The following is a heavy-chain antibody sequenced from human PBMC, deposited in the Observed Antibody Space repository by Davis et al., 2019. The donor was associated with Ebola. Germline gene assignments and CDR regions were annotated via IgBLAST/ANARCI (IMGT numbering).Heavy chain of an antibody. J-gene: IGHJ4*02. CDR2: INHHGIT. Sequence: SETLSLTCTVSGGSISSSSYYWGWIRQPPGKGLEWMGEINHHGITSYNPSLKSRVSMSVDTSKKQFSLKVTSVTAADTAVYYCARRKKYCTNGVCYYDYWGQRTLVTVSS. V-gene: IGHV4-39*07. CDR3: ARRKKYCTNGVCYYDY. D-gene: IGHD2-8*01. CDR1: GGSISSSSYY.